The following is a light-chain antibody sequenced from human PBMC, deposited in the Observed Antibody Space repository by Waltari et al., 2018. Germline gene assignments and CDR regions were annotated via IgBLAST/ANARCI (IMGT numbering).Light chain of an antibody. Sequence: EIVMTQSPDTLSVSPGERVTLSCRASQSVGSNLAWYQQKPGQAPRLLIYGASTRATDIPARFSGSGSGTEFTLTITSMQSEDFAVYYCQQYNNWPSSWTFGQGTKVEIK. J-gene: IGKJ1*01. V-gene: IGKV3-15*01. CDR3: QQYNNWPSSWT. CDR1: QSVGSN. CDR2: GAS.